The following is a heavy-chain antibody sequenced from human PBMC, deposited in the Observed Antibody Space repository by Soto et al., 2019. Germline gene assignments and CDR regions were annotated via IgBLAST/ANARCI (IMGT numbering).Heavy chain of an antibody. CDR1: GFIFTDYA. D-gene: IGHD5-12*01. Sequence: GGSLRLSCAASGFIFTDYAMNWVRQAPGKGLEWVSVIGGRGNSAYYADSVQGRFTISRDNSKNTLSLQMSSLTADDTAIYYCVREGRGSFDFWGRGTMVTVSS. J-gene: IGHJ3*01. V-gene: IGHV3-23*01. CDR2: IGGRGNSA. CDR3: VREGRGSFDF.